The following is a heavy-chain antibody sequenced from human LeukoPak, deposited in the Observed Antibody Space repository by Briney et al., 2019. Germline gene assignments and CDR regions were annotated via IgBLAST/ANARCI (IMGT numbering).Heavy chain of an antibody. V-gene: IGHV1-46*01. D-gene: IGHD3-22*01. CDR1: GYTFTSYY. CDR3: ARLKYYYDSSGYRAEYFQH. Sequence: ASVKVSCKASGYTFTSYYMHWVRQAPGQGLEWMGIINPSGGSTSYAQKFQGRVTMTRDTSTSTVYMELSSLRSEDTAVYHCARLKYYYDSSGYRAEYFQHWGQGTLVTASS. J-gene: IGHJ1*01. CDR2: INPSGGST.